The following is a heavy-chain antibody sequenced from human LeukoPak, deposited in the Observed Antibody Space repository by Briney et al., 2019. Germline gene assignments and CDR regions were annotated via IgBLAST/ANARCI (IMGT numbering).Heavy chain of an antibody. Sequence: ASVKVSCKASGYTFTGYYMHWVRQAPGQGLEWMGWINPNSGGTNYAQKFQGRATMTRDTSISTAYMELSRPRSDDTAVYYCARARASCSSTSCSNWFDPWGQGTLVTVSS. CDR1: GYTFTGYY. D-gene: IGHD2-2*01. CDR3: ARARASCSSTSCSNWFDP. V-gene: IGHV1-2*02. J-gene: IGHJ5*02. CDR2: INPNSGGT.